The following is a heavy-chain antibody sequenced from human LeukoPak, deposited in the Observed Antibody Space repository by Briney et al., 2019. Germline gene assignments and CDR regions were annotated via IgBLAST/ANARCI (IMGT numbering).Heavy chain of an antibody. Sequence: ASVKVSCKASGYSFTNYAISWVRQAPGQGLEWMGWISAYNGNTNYGQKFQGRVTMTTDTSTTTAYMELRSLRSDDTAVYYCARIIKPGEGTFDIWGQGTMVTVSS. CDR3: ARIIKPGEGTFDI. D-gene: IGHD3-10*01. V-gene: IGHV1-18*01. CDR2: ISAYNGNT. J-gene: IGHJ3*02. CDR1: GYSFTNYA.